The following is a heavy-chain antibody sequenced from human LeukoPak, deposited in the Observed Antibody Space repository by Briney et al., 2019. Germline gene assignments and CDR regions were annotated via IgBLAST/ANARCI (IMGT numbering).Heavy chain of an antibody. CDR2: IYYSGST. V-gene: IGHV4-31*03. CDR3: ARGGWSSTDFDY. CDR1: GGSISSGSYY. J-gene: IGHJ4*02. Sequence: SQTLSLTCTVSGGSISSGSYYWSWIRRHPGKGLEWIGYIYYSGSTYYNPSLKSRVTISVDTSKNQFSLKLSSVTAADTAVYYCARGGWSSTDFDYWGQGTLVTVSS. D-gene: IGHD2-2*01.